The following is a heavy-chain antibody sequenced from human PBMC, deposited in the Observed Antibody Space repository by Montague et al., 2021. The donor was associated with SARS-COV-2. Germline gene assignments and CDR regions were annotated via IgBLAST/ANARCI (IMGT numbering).Heavy chain of an antibody. Sequence: SETLSLTCIVSGSSVRSYYWSWIRQPPGKGPEWIGYIYDSGSTNXNPSLKSRVTISVGTSKNQFSLKLSSVTAADTAVYYCARENTVTTFGGPYYIDSWGQGTLVTVSA. CDR1: GSSVRSYY. V-gene: IGHV4-59*02. D-gene: IGHD4-17*01. J-gene: IGHJ4*02. CDR2: IYDSGST. CDR3: ARENTVTTFGGPYYIDS.